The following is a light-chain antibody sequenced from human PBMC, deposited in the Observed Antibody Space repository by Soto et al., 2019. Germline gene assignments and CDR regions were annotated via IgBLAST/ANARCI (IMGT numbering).Light chain of an antibody. CDR3: QQYATSPPT. J-gene: IGKJ4*01. CDR1: QSVSRSY. Sequence: EIVLTQSPGTLSLSPGERATLSCRASQSVSRSYLAWYQQKLGQPPRLLIYGASNRATGIPDRFSGSGSGTDFTLTIGRLEPEDFAVYYCQQYATSPPTFGGGTKVELK. V-gene: IGKV3-20*01. CDR2: GAS.